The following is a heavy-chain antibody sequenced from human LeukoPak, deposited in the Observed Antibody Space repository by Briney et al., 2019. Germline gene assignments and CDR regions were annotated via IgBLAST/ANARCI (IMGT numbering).Heavy chain of an antibody. J-gene: IGHJ4*02. D-gene: IGHD2/OR15-2a*01. V-gene: IGHV3-48*01. CDR1: GFTFSSYS. CDR3: ATIEDY. CDR2: ISSSSSTI. Sequence: GGSLRLSCAASGFTFSSYSMNWVRQAPGKGLEWVSYISSSSSTIYYADPVKGRFTISRDNAKNSLYLQMNSLRAEDTAVYYCATIEDYWGQGTLVTVSS.